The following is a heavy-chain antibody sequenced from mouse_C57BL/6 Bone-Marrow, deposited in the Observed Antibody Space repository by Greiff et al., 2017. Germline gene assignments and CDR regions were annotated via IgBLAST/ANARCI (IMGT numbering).Heavy chain of an antibody. CDR1: GYTFTSYN. V-gene: IGHV1-12*01. Sequence: QVQLQQSGAELVRPGASVKMSCKASGYTFTSYNMNWVKQTPRQGLEWIGDIYPGNGDTSYNQKFKGKATLTVDNSSSTAYMQLSSLTSEDSAVXFCASSGAMDYWGQGTSVTVSS. CDR3: ASSGAMDY. D-gene: IGHD6-1*01. J-gene: IGHJ4*01. CDR2: IYPGNGDT.